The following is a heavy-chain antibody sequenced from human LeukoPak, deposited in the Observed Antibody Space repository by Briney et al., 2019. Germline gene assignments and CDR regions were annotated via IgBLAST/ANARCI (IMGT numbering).Heavy chain of an antibody. V-gene: IGHV3-30*02. Sequence: PGGSLRLSCAASGFTFSSYGMHWVRQAPGKGLEWVAFIRYDGSNKYYADSVKGRFTISRDNSKNTLYLQMNSLRAEDTAVYYCAKDRPYSSPDAFDIWGQGTMVTVSA. J-gene: IGHJ3*02. CDR2: IRYDGSNK. CDR1: GFTFSSYG. D-gene: IGHD6-19*01. CDR3: AKDRPYSSPDAFDI.